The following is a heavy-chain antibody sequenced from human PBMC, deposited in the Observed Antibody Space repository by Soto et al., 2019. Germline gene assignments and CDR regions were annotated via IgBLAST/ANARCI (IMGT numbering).Heavy chain of an antibody. J-gene: IGHJ4*02. D-gene: IGHD2-15*01. CDR1: GYTFINYD. CDR3: SRTPGDY. Sequence: ASVKVSCKPSGYTFINYDINWVRQAPGKGLGWMGLMNPKSGKTGYAQKFQGRVSMTRDTSTSTAYMELNSLRSEDTATYYCSRTPGDYWGQGTLVTVSS. CDR2: MNPKSGKT. V-gene: IGHV1-8*01.